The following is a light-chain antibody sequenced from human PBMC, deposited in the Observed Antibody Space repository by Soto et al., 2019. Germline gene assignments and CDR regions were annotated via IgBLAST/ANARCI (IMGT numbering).Light chain of an antibody. CDR1: SSDVGGYNC. Sequence: QSVLTQPASVSGSPGQSLTISCTGTSSDVGGYNCVAWYQQHPGKAPKLIIYDVINRPSGVSNRFSGSKSGNTASLTISGLQAEDEADYYCSSYTSSHTYVFGSGTKVTVL. CDR2: DVI. J-gene: IGLJ1*01. V-gene: IGLV2-14*01. CDR3: SSYTSSHTYV.